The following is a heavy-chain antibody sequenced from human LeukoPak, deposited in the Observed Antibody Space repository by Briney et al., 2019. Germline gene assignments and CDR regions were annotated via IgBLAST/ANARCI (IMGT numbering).Heavy chain of an antibody. V-gene: IGHV4-39*07. CDR1: GGSISSSSYY. J-gene: IGHJ6*02. CDR3: ARDSGYSGYDPIDYYYYYGMDV. CDR2: IYYSGST. D-gene: IGHD5-12*01. Sequence: SETLSLTCTVSGGSISSSSYYWGWIRQPPGKGLEWVGSIYYSGSTYYNPSLKSRVTISVDTSKNQFSLKLSSVTAADTAVYYCARDSGYSGYDPIDYYYYYGMDVWGQGTTVTVSS.